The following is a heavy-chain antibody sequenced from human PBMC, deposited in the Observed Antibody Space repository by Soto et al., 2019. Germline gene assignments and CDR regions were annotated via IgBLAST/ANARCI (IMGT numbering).Heavy chain of an antibody. CDR1: GFSFSNYG. J-gene: IGHJ4*02. V-gene: IGHV3-30*18. Sequence: QVQLVESGGGVVQPGRSLRLSCAASGFSFSNYGMHWVRQAPGKGLEWVAVISYDGSNKYYADSVKGRFTISRDTSKNTLYLQINSLRAEDTAVYYCAKGIVYSSSWGIDYWGQGTLVTVSS. D-gene: IGHD6-13*01. CDR2: ISYDGSNK. CDR3: AKGIVYSSSWGIDY.